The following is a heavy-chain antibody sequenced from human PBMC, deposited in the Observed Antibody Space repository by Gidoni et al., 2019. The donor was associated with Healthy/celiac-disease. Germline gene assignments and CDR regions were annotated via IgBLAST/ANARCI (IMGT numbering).Heavy chain of an antibody. CDR3: ARDTYYYDSKGVFDY. D-gene: IGHD3-22*01. Sequence: QVQLVESGGGVVQPGRSRRLSCAASGFTFSSYGMHWVRQAPGKGLEWVAVIWYDGSNKYYADSVKGRFTISRDNSKNTLYLQMNSLRAEDTAVYYCARDTYYYDSKGVFDYWGQGTLVTVSS. CDR2: IWYDGSNK. CDR1: GFTFSSYG. J-gene: IGHJ4*02. V-gene: IGHV3-33*01.